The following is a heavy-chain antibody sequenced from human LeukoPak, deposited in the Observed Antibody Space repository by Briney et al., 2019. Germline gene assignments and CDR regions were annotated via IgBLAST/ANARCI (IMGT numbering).Heavy chain of an antibody. D-gene: IGHD1-14*01. Sequence: GGSPRLSCAASEFTFSNYAMNWVRQAPGKGLEWVSGISGGGGSTYYADPVKGRFTISRDNSKNTLYLQMDSLRAEDTALYYCAKGSGINHYHWIDPWGQGTLVTVSS. CDR3: AKGSGINHYHWIDP. J-gene: IGHJ5*02. CDR1: EFTFSNYA. CDR2: ISGGGGST. V-gene: IGHV3-23*01.